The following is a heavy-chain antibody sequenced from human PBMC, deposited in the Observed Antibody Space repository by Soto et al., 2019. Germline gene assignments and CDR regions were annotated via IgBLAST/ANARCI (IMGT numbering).Heavy chain of an antibody. CDR2: ISSRGDNT. J-gene: IGHJ4*02. CDR3: AKCDGVFVKTSNYFFDY. V-gene: IGHV3-23*01. D-gene: IGHD6-13*01. Sequence: EVQLLESGGGLVQPGGSLRLSCAASGFTFSNYAMSWVRQAPGKGLEWISAISSRGDNTHHPDSVRGRFTISRDNSKNMLYLEISTRRAEDTAVYYCAKCDGVFVKTSNYFFDYWGQGTLVTVSS. CDR1: GFTFSNYA.